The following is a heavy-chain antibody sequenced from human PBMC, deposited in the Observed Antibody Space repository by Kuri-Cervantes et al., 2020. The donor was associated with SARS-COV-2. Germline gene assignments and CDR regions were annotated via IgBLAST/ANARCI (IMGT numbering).Heavy chain of an antibody. CDR3: AKDFWSGYDDY. J-gene: IGHJ4*02. CDR2: ISGSGGST. D-gene: IGHD3-3*01. Sequence: GGSLRLSCTASGFTFGDYAMSWVRQAPGKELEWVSAISGSGGSTYYADSVKGRFTISRDNSKNTLYLQMNSLRAEDTAVYYCAKDFWSGYDDYWGQGTLVTVSS. CDR1: GFTFGDYA. V-gene: IGHV3-23*01.